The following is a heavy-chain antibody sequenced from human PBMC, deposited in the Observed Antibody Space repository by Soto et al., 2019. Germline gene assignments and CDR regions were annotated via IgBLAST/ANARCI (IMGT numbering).Heavy chain of an antibody. CDR1: RDSFASYL. CDR2: IDPSDSYT. D-gene: IGHD6-6*01. CDR3: ARIGGAARPFLGMDL. J-gene: IGHJ6*02. V-gene: IGHV5-10-1*01. Sequence: XESLKISLKGSRDSFASYLDSWVRQMPGKGLDWMGSIDPSDSYTNYSPSFQGHVTISADKSISTAYLQWSSLKASDTAMYYCARIGGAARPFLGMDLWGQGTTVTVSS.